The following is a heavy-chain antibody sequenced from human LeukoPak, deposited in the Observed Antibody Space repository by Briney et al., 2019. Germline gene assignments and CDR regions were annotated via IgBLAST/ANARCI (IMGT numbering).Heavy chain of an antibody. V-gene: IGHV1-46*01. CDR3: AREGCTNGVCYTHQYYFDY. J-gene: IGHJ4*03. CDR1: GYTFTSYY. D-gene: IGHD2-8*01. CDR2: INPSGGST. Sequence: ASVKVSCKASGYTFTSYYTHWVRQAPGQGLEWMEIINPSGGSTSYALKFQGRVTMTRDTSTSTVYMELSSLRSEDTAVYYCAREGCTNGVCYTHQYYFDYWGQGTTVTVSS.